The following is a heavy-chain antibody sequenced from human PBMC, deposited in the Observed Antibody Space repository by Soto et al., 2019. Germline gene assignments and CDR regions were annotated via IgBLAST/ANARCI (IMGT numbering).Heavy chain of an antibody. D-gene: IGHD3-3*01. V-gene: IGHV2-5*02. J-gene: IGHJ4*02. CDR3: AHRGRGYSFDY. CDR2: IYWDDDK. Sequence: QITLKESGPTLVKPTQTLTLTCTFSGFSLSTSGVGVGWIRQPPGKALEWLALIYWDDDKRYSPSLKSRLTLTMDTSKNQVVLTMTNMDPVDTATYYCAHRGRGYSFDYWGQGTLVTVSS. CDR1: GFSLSTSGVG.